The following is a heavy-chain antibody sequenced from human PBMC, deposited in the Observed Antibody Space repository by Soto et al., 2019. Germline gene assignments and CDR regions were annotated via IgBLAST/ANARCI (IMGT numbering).Heavy chain of an antibody. CDR2: IKSKSDGETA. CDR3: TTIVLVPFDP. CDR1: GFTFTNAW. J-gene: IGHJ5*02. Sequence: GGSLRLSCRTSGFTFTNAWMNWVRLTAGNGLEWVGRIKSKSDGETAEYAAPVKGRFIISRDDSTDTLYLEMNNLTSEDSAVYYCTTIVLVPFDPWGQGVLVTVSS. D-gene: IGHD3-22*01. V-gene: IGHV3-15*01.